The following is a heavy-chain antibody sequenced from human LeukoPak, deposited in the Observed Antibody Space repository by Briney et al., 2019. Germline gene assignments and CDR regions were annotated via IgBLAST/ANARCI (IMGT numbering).Heavy chain of an antibody. CDR1: GYTFTSYY. D-gene: IGHD3-16*01. CDR2: INPSGGST. CDR3: AREGLGDENSPNAFDI. V-gene: IGHV1-46*01. J-gene: IGHJ3*02. Sequence: ASVKVSCKASGYTFTSYYMHWVRQAPGQGLEWMGIINPSGGSTSYAQKFQGRVTMTRDMSTSTVYMELSSLRSEDTAVYYCAREGLGDENSPNAFDIWGQGTMVTVSS.